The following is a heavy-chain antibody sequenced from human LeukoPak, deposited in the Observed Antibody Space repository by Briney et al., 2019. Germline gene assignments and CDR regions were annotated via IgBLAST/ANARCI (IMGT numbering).Heavy chain of an antibody. Sequence: PSETLSLTCTVSGGSISSYYWSWIRQPPGKGLEWIGYIYYSGTTNYNPSLKSRVTISVDTSKNQFSLKLSSVTAADTAVYYCARVLAGGSSWDFDYWGQGTLVTVSS. CDR3: ARVLAGGSSWDFDY. CDR1: GGSISSYY. V-gene: IGHV4-59*12. D-gene: IGHD6-13*01. J-gene: IGHJ4*02. CDR2: IYYSGTT.